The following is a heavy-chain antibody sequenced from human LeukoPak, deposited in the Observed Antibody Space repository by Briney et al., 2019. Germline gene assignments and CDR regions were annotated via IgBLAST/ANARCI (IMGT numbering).Heavy chain of an antibody. Sequence: GESLKISCKGSGYSFTSYWIGWVRQMPGKGLEWMGIIYPGDSGTRYSPSFQGQVTISADKSISTAYLQWSSLKASDTAMYCCARHDSPYSYGIYYYYMDVWGKGTTVTVSS. CDR1: GYSFTSYW. V-gene: IGHV5-51*01. CDR3: ARHDSPYSYGIYYYYMDV. J-gene: IGHJ6*03. CDR2: IYPGDSGT. D-gene: IGHD5-18*01.